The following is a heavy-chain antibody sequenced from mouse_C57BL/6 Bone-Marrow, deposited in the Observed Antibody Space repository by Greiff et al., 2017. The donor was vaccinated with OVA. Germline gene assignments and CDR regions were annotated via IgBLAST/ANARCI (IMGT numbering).Heavy chain of an antibody. J-gene: IGHJ3*01. Sequence: VQLQQSGAELVKPGASVKLSCTASGFNIKDYYMHWVKQRTEQGLEWIGRIDPEDGETKYAPTFQGKATITADTSSNTAYLQLSSLTSEDTAVYYWARSGLGRFAYGGQGLLVPAPA. V-gene: IGHV14-2*01. D-gene: IGHD4-1*01. CDR1: GFNIKDYY. CDR3: ARSGLGRFAY. CDR2: IDPEDGET.